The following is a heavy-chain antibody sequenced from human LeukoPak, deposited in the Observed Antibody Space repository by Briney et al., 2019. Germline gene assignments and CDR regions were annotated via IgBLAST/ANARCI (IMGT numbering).Heavy chain of an antibody. V-gene: IGHV3-74*01. CDR2: INGDGSDT. D-gene: IGHD2-21*02. CDR1: GFAFSNYW. J-gene: IGHJ5*02. Sequence: GGSLRLSCAASGFAFSNYWMHWVRQVPGKGPEWVSHINGDGSDTGYADSVKGRFTISRDNRKNTVYLQMNSLRAEDTAVYYCARDQLSYCDGDCPWGQGTLVTVSS. CDR3: ARDQLSYCDGDCP.